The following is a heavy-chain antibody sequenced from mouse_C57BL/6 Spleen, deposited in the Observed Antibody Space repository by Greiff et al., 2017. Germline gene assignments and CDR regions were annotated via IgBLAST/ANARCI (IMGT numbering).Heavy chain of an antibody. V-gene: IGHV1-81*01. CDR3: ARFAGSSGPGNAMDY. CDR2: IYPRSGNT. D-gene: IGHD3-2*02. Sequence: VQLQESGAELARPGASVKLSCKASGYTFTSYGISWVKQRTGQGLEWIGEIYPRSGNTYYNEKFKGKATLTADKSSSTAYMELRSLTSEDSAVYFCARFAGSSGPGNAMDYWGQGTSVTVSS. CDR1: GYTFTSYG. J-gene: IGHJ4*01.